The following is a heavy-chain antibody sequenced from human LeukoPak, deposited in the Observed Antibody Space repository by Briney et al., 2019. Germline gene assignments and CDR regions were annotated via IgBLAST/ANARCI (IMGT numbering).Heavy chain of an antibody. CDR2: IYHSGSI. Sequence: SETLSLTCTVSGASISNYYWSWIRQPSGKGLEWIAYIYHSGSINYNPSLNSRVTISIDTSKNQFSLKLSSVTAADTAVYYCARAGLGSGRRDYYYMDVWGKGTTVTVSS. CDR1: GASISNYY. J-gene: IGHJ6*03. V-gene: IGHV4-59*01. CDR3: ARAGLGSGRRDYYYMDV. D-gene: IGHD3-10*01.